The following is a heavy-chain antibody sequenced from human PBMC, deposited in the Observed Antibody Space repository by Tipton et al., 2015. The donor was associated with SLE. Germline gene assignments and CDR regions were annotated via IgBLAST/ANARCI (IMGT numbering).Heavy chain of an antibody. Sequence: TLSLTCNISGYSIITGYYWGWIRQTPGKGLEWIGNIYYSGSIYYNPSLKSRVTISRDTSKNQFSLKLSSVTAADTAVYYRARYCSGGSCSGDYWGQGTLGHRLL. V-gene: IGHV4-38-2*02. CDR1: GYSIITGYY. CDR3: ARYCSGGSCSGDY. J-gene: IGHJ4*02. CDR2: IYYSGSI. D-gene: IGHD2-15*01.